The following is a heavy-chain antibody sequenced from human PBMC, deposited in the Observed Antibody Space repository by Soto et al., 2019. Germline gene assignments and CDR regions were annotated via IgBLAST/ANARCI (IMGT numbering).Heavy chain of an antibody. CDR3: ARGADWAQTYDSSAQVY. D-gene: IGHD3-22*01. CDR1: GDSISSINYY. CDR2: IYYSESSHYRGST. Sequence: PSETLSLTCTVSGDSISSINYYWAWIRQPPGKGLEWIGSIYYSESSHYRGSTYYNPSLKSRVTISVDTSKNQLFLKLSSVTAADTAVYYCARGADWAQTYDSSAQVYWGQGAPVTVSS. J-gene: IGHJ4*02. V-gene: IGHV4-39*01.